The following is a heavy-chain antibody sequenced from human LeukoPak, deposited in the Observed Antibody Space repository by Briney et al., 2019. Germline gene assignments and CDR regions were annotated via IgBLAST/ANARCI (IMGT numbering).Heavy chain of an antibody. CDR1: GFTFDDYA. D-gene: IGHD2-15*01. CDR2: ISWNSGSI. Sequence: GGSLRLSCAASGFTFDDYAMHWVRQAPGKGLEWVSGISWNSGSIGYADSVKGRFTISRDNAKNSLYLQMHSLSAEDTAVYYCVRDNPRCCGVVPVNINDYWGQETLVTVSS. J-gene: IGHJ4*02. CDR3: VRDNPRCCGVVPVNINDY. V-gene: IGHV3-9*01.